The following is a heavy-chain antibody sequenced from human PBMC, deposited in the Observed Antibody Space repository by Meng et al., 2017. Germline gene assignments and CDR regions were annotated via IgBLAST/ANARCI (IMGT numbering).Heavy chain of an antibody. V-gene: IGHV1-18*01. CDR2: ISPYNGNT. D-gene: IGHD3-16*02. Sequence: ASVKVSCKASGYTFTSYGISWVRQAPGQGLEWMGWISPYNGNTNYAQKLQGRVTMTTDTYTSTAYMELRSLRSDETAVYYGARDRPYDDYVWGTYRHRDPKDYYYYGMDVWGQGTTVTFSS. J-gene: IGHJ6*02. CDR1: GYTFTSYG. CDR3: ARDRPYDDYVWGTYRHRDPKDYYYYGMDV.